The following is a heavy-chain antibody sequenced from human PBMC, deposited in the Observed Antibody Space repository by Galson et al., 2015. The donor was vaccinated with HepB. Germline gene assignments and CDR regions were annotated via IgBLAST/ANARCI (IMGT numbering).Heavy chain of an antibody. Sequence: SGGTFSSYAISWVRQAPGQGLEWMGGIIPIFGTANYAQKFQGRVTITADESTSTAYMELSSLRSEDTAVYYCAREEGGYDGVFDYWGQGTLVTVSS. CDR1: GGTFSSYA. J-gene: IGHJ4*02. V-gene: IGHV1-69*01. D-gene: IGHD5-12*01. CDR2: IIPIFGTA. CDR3: AREEGGYDGVFDY.